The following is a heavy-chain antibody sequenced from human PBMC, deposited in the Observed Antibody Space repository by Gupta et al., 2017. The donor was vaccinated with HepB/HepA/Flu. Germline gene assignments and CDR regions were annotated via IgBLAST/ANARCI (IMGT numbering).Heavy chain of an antibody. D-gene: IGHD1-26*01. CDR1: GFTFSSYW. Sequence: EVQLVESGGGLVQPGGSLRLSCAASGFTFSSYWMSWVRQAPGKGLEWVANIKQDGSEKYYVDSVKGRFTISRDNAKNSLYLQMNSLRAEDTAVYYCARHSGSASLGAFDIWGQGTMVTVSS. J-gene: IGHJ3*02. CDR2: IKQDGSEK. V-gene: IGHV3-7*01. CDR3: ARHSGSASLGAFDI.